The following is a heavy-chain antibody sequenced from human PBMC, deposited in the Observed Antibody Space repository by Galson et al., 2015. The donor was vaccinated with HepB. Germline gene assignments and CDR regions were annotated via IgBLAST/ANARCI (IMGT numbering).Heavy chain of an antibody. CDR3: ARHPGRGSVGYAFDL. CDR2: IRYTGDT. CDR1: HGSINNYY. J-gene: IGHJ4*02. D-gene: IGHD5-12*01. V-gene: IGHV4-59*08. Sequence: ETLSLTCSVSHGSINNYYWSWIRQSPGNRPEWIGYIRYTGDTTYNPSLGYRVGMSVDTSINQVSLWLTSVTAADTAICYCARHPGRGSVGYAFDLWGQGTLVTVSA.